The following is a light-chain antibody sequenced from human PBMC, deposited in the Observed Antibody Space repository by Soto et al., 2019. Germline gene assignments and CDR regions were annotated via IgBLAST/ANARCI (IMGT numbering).Light chain of an antibody. CDR3: QQYNNWPLLT. CDR1: QSVSSN. Sequence: EIVITQSPATPSVSPGERATLSCRASQSVSSNLAWYQQKPGQAPRLLIYGASTRATGIPARFSGSGSGTEFTLTISSLQSEDFAVYYCQQYNNWPLLTFGGGTKVDIK. J-gene: IGKJ4*01. V-gene: IGKV3-15*01. CDR2: GAS.